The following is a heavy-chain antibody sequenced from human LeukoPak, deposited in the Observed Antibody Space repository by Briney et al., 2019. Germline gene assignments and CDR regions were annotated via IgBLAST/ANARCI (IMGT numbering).Heavy chain of an antibody. CDR2: IIPIFGTA. V-gene: IGHV1-69*05. Sequence: SVKVSCKASGGTFSSYAISWVRQAPGQGLEWMGGIIPIFGTANYAQKFQGRVTITTDESTSTAYMELSSLRSEDTAVYYCARVEYSYGPYYYYMDVWGKGTTVTVSS. CDR1: GGTFSSYA. D-gene: IGHD5-18*01. J-gene: IGHJ6*03. CDR3: ARVEYSYGPYYYYMDV.